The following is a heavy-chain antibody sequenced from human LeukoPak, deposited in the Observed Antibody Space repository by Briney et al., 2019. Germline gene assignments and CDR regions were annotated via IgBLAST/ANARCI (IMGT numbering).Heavy chain of an antibody. CDR1: CGSISSYY. Sequence: NPSETLSLTCTVSCGSISSYYWSWIRQPPGKGLEWIGYIYYSGSTNYNPSLKSRVTISVDTSKNQFSLKLSSVTAADTAVYYCARGPPLYCSSTSCYGGPYWYFDLWGRGTLVTVSS. CDR3: ARGPPLYCSSTSCYGGPYWYFDL. CDR2: IYYSGST. D-gene: IGHD2-2*01. J-gene: IGHJ2*01. V-gene: IGHV4-59*01.